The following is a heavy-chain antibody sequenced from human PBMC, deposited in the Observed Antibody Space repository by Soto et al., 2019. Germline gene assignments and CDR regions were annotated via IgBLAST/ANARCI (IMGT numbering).Heavy chain of an antibody. V-gene: IGHV3-15*01. J-gene: IGHJ6*03. D-gene: IGHD2-2*01. CDR1: GFTFSNAW. Sequence: EVQLVESGGGLVKPGGSLRLSCAASGFTFSNAWMSWVRQAPGKGLEWVGRIKSKTDGGTTDYAAPVKGRFTISRDESKNTLYLQMNSLKTEDTAVYYCTTGLDCSSTSCYAEDFWRTSYYYYYYMDVWGKGTTVTVSS. CDR2: IKSKTDGGTT. CDR3: TTGLDCSSTSCYAEDFWRTSYYYYYYMDV.